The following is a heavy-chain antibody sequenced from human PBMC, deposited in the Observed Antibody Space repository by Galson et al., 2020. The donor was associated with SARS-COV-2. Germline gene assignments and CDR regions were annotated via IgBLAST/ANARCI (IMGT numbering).Heavy chain of an antibody. CDR2: VTSDGSSR. CDR1: GFTFSSYW. Sequence: GESLKISCAASGFTFSSYWMHWVRQAPGKGLVWVSRVTSDGSSRSYADSVKGRFSISRDNAKNTLYLQMNSLRAEDTAVYYCAKEFYYDSSGPLDAFDIWGQGTMVTVSS. V-gene: IGHV3-74*01. J-gene: IGHJ3*02. D-gene: IGHD3-22*01. CDR3: AKEFYYDSSGPLDAFDI.